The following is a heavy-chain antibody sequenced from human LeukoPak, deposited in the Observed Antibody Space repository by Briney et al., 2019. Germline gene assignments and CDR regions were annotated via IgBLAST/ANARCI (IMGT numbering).Heavy chain of an antibody. J-gene: IGHJ4*02. Sequence: SLRLSCAASGFTFDDYAMHWVRQAPGKGLEWVSGISWNSGSIGYADSVKGRFTISRDNAKNSLYLQMNSLRAEDTALYYCAKGSCSGGSCYFDYWGQGTLVTVSS. CDR2: ISWNSGSI. CDR3: AKGSCSGGSCYFDY. CDR1: GFTFDDYA. V-gene: IGHV3-9*01. D-gene: IGHD2-15*01.